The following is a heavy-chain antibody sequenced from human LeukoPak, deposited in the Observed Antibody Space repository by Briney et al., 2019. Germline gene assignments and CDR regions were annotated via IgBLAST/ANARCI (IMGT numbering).Heavy chain of an antibody. V-gene: IGHV1-2*02. CDR3: GSGQWLVGVCY. CDR1: GYTFTGYY. J-gene: IGHJ4*02. Sequence: ASVTVSCKASGYTFTGYYMHWVRQAPGQGLEWMGWINPNSGGTNYAQKFQGRITMTRDTSITTVYMELRSLTSDDTAVYYCGSGQWLVGVCYWGQGTLGTGSS. D-gene: IGHD6-19*01. CDR2: INPNSGGT.